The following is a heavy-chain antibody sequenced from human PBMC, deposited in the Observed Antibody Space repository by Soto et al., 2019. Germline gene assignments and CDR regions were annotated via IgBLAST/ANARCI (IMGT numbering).Heavy chain of an antibody. CDR3: ARGGIH. V-gene: IGHV3-48*03. D-gene: IGHD3-16*01. Sequence: GGSLSLSCVASGYTFNSHEMNWVRQAPGKGLEWISSISGSGTTNYAESVKGRFTISRDNAHKSLFLEMKDLRVEDTAVYYCARGGIHWGQGTLVTVPQ. CDR2: ISGSGTT. J-gene: IGHJ4*02. CDR1: GYTFNSHE.